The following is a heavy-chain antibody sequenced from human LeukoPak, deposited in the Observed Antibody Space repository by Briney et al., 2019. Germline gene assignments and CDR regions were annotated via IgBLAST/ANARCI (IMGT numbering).Heavy chain of an antibody. CDR3: ARGWDRGSYPPPYYFDY. CDR1: GYTFTSYG. Sequence: ASVKVSCKASGYTFTSYGISWVRQAPGQGLEWMGWISAYNGNTNYAQKLQGRVTMTTDTSTNTAYMELRSLRSDDTAVYYCARGWDRGSYPPPYYFDYWGQGTLVTVSS. V-gene: IGHV1-18*01. J-gene: IGHJ4*02. CDR2: ISAYNGNT. D-gene: IGHD3-16*02.